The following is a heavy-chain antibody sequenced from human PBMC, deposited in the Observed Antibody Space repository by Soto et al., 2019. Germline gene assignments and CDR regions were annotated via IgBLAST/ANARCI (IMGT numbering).Heavy chain of an antibody. D-gene: IGHD3-3*01. CDR2: IYYSGST. J-gene: IGHJ6*03. Sequence: SETLSLTCTVSGGSISSYYWSWIRQPPGKGLEWIGYIYYSGSTNYNPSLKSRVTISVDTSENQFSLKLSSVTAADTAVYYCARGGTYYDFWSGYYESPYMDVWGKGTTVTVSS. CDR1: GGSISSYY. CDR3: ARGGTYYDFWSGYYESPYMDV. V-gene: IGHV4-59*01.